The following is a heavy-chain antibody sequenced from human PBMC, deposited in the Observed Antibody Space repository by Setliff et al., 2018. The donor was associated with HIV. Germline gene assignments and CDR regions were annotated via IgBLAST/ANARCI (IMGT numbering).Heavy chain of an antibody. CDR3: ARAASRYGSGSFYFDY. V-gene: IGHV3-11*06. J-gene: IGHJ4*02. Sequence: PGGSLRLSCAASGFTFSDYYMSWIRQAPGKGLEWVSYITGSSSYIYYADSVKGRFTISRGNAKNSLYLQMNSLRAEDTAVYYCARAASRYGSGSFYFDYWGQGTLVTVSS. CDR1: GFTFSDYY. D-gene: IGHD3-10*01. CDR2: ITGSSSYI.